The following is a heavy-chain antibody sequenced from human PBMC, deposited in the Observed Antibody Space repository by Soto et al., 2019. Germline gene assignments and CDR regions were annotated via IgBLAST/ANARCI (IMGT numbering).Heavy chain of an antibody. D-gene: IGHD3-22*01. V-gene: IGHV1-46*01. CDR2: INPSGGST. CDR1: GYTFTSYY. J-gene: IGHJ4*02. CDR3: ARDAGSDSRGFGDY. Sequence: QVQLVQSGPGLKKPVASVKVSCKESGYTFTSYYMHWVRPALGKGLEWMAIINPSGGSTSNAQKLQGRVNMTRDTSTSTVYMELSSLRSEDTAVYYCARDAGSDSRGFGDYWGEGPLVTVSA.